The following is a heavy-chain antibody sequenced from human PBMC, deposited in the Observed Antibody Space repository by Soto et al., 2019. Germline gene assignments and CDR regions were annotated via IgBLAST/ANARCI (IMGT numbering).Heavy chain of an antibody. D-gene: IGHD2-2*01. V-gene: IGHV1-18*01. CDR3: ARTADCSITNSYVPSRFHIRGYYSYYGLNV. CDR2: ISGYDGNT. Sequence: QVRLVQSAAEVKKPGASVKVSCKASGYIFSSYGITWVRQAPGHGLEWMGWISGYDGNTHLTQKLQGRVTMTIDTPTNTAFIELKSLRSDDTAVYDAARTADCSITNSYVPSRFHIRGYYSYYGLNVWGHGTTVAVSS. J-gene: IGHJ6*01. CDR1: GYIFSSYG.